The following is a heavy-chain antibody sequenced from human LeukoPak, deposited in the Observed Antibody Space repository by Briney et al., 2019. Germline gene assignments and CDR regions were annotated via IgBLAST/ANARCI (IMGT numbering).Heavy chain of an antibody. D-gene: IGHD3-10*01. CDR1: GFTVSSNY. Sequence: QTGGSLRLSCAASGFTVSSNYMSWVRQAPGKGLEWVSVIYSGGSTYYADSVKGRFTISRDNSKNTLYLQMNSLRAEDTAVYYCAREGSWFGELLMDVWGKGTTVTISS. CDR3: AREGSWFGELLMDV. V-gene: IGHV3-53*01. CDR2: IYSGGST. J-gene: IGHJ6*04.